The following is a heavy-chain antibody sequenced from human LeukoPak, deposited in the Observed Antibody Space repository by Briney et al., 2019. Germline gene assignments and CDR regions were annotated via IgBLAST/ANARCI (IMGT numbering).Heavy chain of an antibody. CDR3: ARAWTQGAFDI. CDR2: ISYDGSNK. J-gene: IGHJ3*02. CDR1: GFTFSSYA. D-gene: IGHD5-18*01. Sequence: PGRSLRLSCAASGFTFSSYAMHWVRQAPGKGLEWVAVISYDGSNKYYADSVKGRFTISRDNSKNTLYLQMNSLRAEDTAVYYCARAWTQGAFDIWGQGTMVTVSS. V-gene: IGHV3-30-3*01.